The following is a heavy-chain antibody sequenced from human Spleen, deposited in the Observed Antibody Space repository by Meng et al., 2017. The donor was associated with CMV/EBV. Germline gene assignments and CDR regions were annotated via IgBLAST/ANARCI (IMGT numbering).Heavy chain of an antibody. CDR1: GDSVSSNSAA. CDR3: ARDYYDSGGYYYTEGYYHGLDV. D-gene: IGHD3-22*01. CDR2: TYYRSKWYN. Sequence: LRLSCAISGDSVSSNSAAWNWIRQSPSRGLEWLGRTYYRSKWYNDYAISVKSRITINPDTSKNQFSPQLNSVTPEDTAVYYCARDYYDSGGYYYTEGYYHGLDVWGQGTTVTV. V-gene: IGHV6-1*01. J-gene: IGHJ6*02.